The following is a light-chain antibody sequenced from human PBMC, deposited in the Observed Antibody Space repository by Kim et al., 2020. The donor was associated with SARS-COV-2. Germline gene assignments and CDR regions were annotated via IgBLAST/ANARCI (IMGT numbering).Light chain of an antibody. CDR1: NIGSKS. CDR2: YDS. Sequence: SYELTQPPSVSVAPGKTARITCWGNNIGSKSVHWYQQKPGQAPVLVIYYDSDRPSGIPERFSGSNSGNTATLTISRVEAGDEADYYCQGWDSSSDHVVFGGGTKVTVL. V-gene: IGLV3-21*04. J-gene: IGLJ2*01. CDR3: QGWDSSSDHVV.